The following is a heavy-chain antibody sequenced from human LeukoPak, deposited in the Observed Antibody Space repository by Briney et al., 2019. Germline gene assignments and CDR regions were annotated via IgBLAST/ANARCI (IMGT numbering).Heavy chain of an antibody. CDR1: GFTFSDYY. V-gene: IGHV3-11*06. D-gene: IGHD3-22*01. CDR2: ISSSSSYT. J-gene: IGHJ3*02. Sequence: KPGGSLRLSCAASGFTFSDYYMSWIRQAPGKGLEWVSYISSSSSYTNYADSVKGRFTISRDNSKNTLYLQMNSLRAEDTAVYYCAKGTHYYDSSGYWGAFDIWGQGTMVTVSS. CDR3: AKGTHYYDSSGYWGAFDI.